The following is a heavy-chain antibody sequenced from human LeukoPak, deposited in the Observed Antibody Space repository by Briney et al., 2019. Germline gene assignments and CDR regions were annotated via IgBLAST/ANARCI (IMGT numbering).Heavy chain of an antibody. V-gene: IGHV3-74*01. J-gene: IGHJ4*02. D-gene: IGHD1-26*01. CDR2: INSDGSRI. CDR1: GFTFSSYW. Sequence: PGGSLRLSCAASGFTFSSYWMHWVRQAPGKGLVWVSRINSDGSRIDYADSVKGRFTISRDNGKNSLYLQMDSLRAEDTAVYYCARDWDHSPDFWGQGTLVTVSS. CDR3: ARDWDHSPDF.